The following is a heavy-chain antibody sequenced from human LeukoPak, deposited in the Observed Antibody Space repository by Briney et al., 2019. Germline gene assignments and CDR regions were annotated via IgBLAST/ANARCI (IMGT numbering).Heavy chain of an antibody. CDR1: GGSMTTHH. D-gene: IGHD5-18*01. Sequence: PSETLSLTCTVSGGSMTTHHWNWIRQTPGKGLEWIGYVFDSGRTKKSPSIKSRVTLSADTSKNQLSLRLSSVTAADTAVYYCTTIKRGNIFGYFDFWGQGILVTVSS. V-gene: IGHV4-59*11. CDR2: VFDSGRT. J-gene: IGHJ4*02. CDR3: TTIKRGNIFGYFDF.